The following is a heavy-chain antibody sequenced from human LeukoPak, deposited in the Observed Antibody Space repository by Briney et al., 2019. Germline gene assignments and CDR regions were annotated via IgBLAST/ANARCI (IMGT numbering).Heavy chain of an antibody. CDR2: INTNTGNP. CDR3: AGSGYVYYYYGMDV. J-gene: IGHJ6*02. V-gene: IGHV7-4-1*02. D-gene: IGHD5-12*01. CDR1: GYTFTSYA. Sequence: ASVKVSCKASGYTFTSYAMNWVRQAPGQGLEWMGWINTNTGNPTYAQGFTGRFVFSLDTSVSTAYLQISSLKAEDTAVYYCAGSGYVYYYYGMDVWGQGTTVTVSS.